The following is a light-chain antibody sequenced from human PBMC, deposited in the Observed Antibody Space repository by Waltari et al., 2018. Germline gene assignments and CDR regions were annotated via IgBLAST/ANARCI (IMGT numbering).Light chain of an antibody. CDR2: EVI. V-gene: IGLV2-23*02. Sequence: QSALTQPASVSGSPGQSITISCTGTSSDIGSYNLVSWYQQHPGKVPKLIIYEVIKRPSWISYRFSGSKSGNTASLTISGLQAEDEADYYCSSNAAGSSYVVFGGGTRLTVL. CDR1: SSDIGSYNL. CDR3: SSNAAGSSYVV. J-gene: IGLJ2*01.